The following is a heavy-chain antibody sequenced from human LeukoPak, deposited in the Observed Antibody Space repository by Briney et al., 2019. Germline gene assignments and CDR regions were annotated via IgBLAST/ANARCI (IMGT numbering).Heavy chain of an antibody. D-gene: IGHD2-15*01. CDR3: AKGCRSGGSCLYTDY. CDR2: ISNDGSRK. CDR1: GLTFSNYG. J-gene: IGHJ4*02. Sequence: GGSLRLSCAASGLTFSNYGMHWVRQAPGKGLEWVAIISNDGSRKYYADSVKGRFTISRENSNNTLYLQMNSLTSDDTAVYYCAKGCRSGGSCLYTDYWGQGTLVTVSS. V-gene: IGHV3-30*18.